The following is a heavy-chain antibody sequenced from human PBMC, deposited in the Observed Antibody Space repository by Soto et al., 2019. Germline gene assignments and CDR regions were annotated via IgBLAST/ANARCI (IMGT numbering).Heavy chain of an antibody. CDR2: IWYDGSNK. J-gene: IGHJ3*02. CDR3: ASSPFGGRAMNDAFDI. D-gene: IGHD3-16*01. V-gene: IGHV3-33*01. Sequence: GGALRLSCAASGVTFSSYGMHWVRQAPGKGLEWVAVIWYDGSNKYYADSVKGRFTISRDNSKNTLYLQMNSLRAEDTAVYYCASSPFGGRAMNDAFDIWGQGTMVTVSS. CDR1: GVTFSSYG.